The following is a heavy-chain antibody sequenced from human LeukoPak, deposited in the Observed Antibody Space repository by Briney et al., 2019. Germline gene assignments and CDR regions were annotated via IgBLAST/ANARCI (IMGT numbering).Heavy chain of an antibody. CDR2: IYPGDSDT. J-gene: IGHJ5*02. CDR3: ARHTDWFDT. V-gene: IGHV5-51*01. CDR1: GSIFTSYW. D-gene: IGHD4-17*01. Sequence: GASLQISCKGSGSIFTSYWIGWVRQLPGKGLEWMGIIYPGDSDTRYSPSFQGQVTISADKSISTAYLQWSSLKASDTAMYYCARHTDWFDTWGQGTLVTVSS.